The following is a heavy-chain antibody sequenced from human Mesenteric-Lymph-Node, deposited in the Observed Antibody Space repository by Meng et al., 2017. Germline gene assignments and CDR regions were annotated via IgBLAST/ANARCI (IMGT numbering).Heavy chain of an antibody. V-gene: IGHV3-48*03. CDR1: GFNFGTYE. Sequence: GGSLRLSCEASGFNFGTYEMNWVRRAPGEGLEWVSYISEGGSTKSYADSVEGRFTVSRDNTKNSLYLQMSSLRTEDTAVYYCARHRYSGKSNHYWGQGTLVTVSS. J-gene: IGHJ4*02. D-gene: IGHD1-26*01. CDR3: ARHRYSGKSNHY. CDR2: ISEGGSTK.